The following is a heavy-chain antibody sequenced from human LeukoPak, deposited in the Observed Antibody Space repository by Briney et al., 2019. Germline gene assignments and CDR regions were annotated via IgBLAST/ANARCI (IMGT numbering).Heavy chain of an antibody. CDR2: ISGSGGST. CDR3: ATDRYGTRFLDY. J-gene: IGHJ4*02. CDR1: GFTFSSYA. V-gene: IGHV3-23*01. Sequence: GGSLRLSCAASGFTFSSYAMSWVRQAPGKGLEWVSAISGSGGSTYYADSVKGRFTISRDNSKNTLYLQMNSLRAEDTAVYYCATDRYGTRFLDYWGQGTLVTVSS. D-gene: IGHD3-3*01.